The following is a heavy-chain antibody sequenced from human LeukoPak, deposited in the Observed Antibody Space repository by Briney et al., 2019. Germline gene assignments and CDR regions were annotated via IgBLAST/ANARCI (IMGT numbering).Heavy chain of an antibody. D-gene: IGHD3-3*01. Sequence: ASVKVSCKASGYTFTGYYMHWVRQAPGQGLEWMGWINPNSGGTNYAQKFQGRVTMTRDTSISTAYMELSRLRSDDTAVYYCARGGISYYDFWSGTNWFDPWGQGTLVTVSS. CDR2: INPNSGGT. CDR1: GYTFTGYY. CDR3: ARGGISYYDFWSGTNWFDP. V-gene: IGHV1-2*02. J-gene: IGHJ5*02.